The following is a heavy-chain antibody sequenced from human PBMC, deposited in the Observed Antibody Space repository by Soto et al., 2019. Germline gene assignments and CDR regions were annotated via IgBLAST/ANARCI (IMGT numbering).Heavy chain of an antibody. J-gene: IGHJ4*02. CDR1: GFTFSTYG. V-gene: IGHV3-23*01. D-gene: IGHD2-15*01. CDR3: AKEKGSRLPCDN. CDR2: ISSGGGST. Sequence: GGSLRLSCAASGFTFSTYGLGWVRQAPGKGLGWVSAISSGGGSTYYADSVKGRFTISRDNSKNTLYLQMNSLRAEDTAVYYCAKEKGSRLPCDNWRQGTLVTVSS.